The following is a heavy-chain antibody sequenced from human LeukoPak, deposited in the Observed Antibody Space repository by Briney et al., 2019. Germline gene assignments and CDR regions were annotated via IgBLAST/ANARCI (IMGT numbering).Heavy chain of an antibody. CDR3: SKGSGFAFDI. CDR1: GITFSSYG. Sequence: GGSLRLSCPASGITFSSYGMRWVRPAPGKGLEWVSRISGSGSNTDYADSGDGRFTISRDNYKNTLYLQMNSLKAEDTAVYYCSKGSGFAFDIWGQGAMVTVSS. V-gene: IGHV3-23*01. CDR2: ISGSGSNT. J-gene: IGHJ3*02.